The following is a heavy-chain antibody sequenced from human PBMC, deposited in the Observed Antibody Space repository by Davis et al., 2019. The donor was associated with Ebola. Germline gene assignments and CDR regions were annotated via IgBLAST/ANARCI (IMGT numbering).Heavy chain of an antibody. CDR1: GYTFTSYY. J-gene: IGHJ6*01. V-gene: IGHV1-46*01. CDR2: INPSGGST. CDR3: TLLQEHL. Sequence: ASVKVSCKASGYTFTSYYMHWVRQAPGQGLEWMGIINPSGGSTSYAQKFQGRVTMTRDTSTSTVYMELGSLHQGPIGLPPGTLLQEHLWG.